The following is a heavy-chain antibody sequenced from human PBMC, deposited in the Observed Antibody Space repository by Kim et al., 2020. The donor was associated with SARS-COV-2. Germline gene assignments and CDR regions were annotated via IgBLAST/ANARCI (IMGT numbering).Heavy chain of an antibody. CDR3: ARTLVLSGYYGMDV. V-gene: IGHV3-33*01. J-gene: IGHJ6*02. Sequence: YADSVEGRFTISRDNSKNTLYLQMNSLRAEDTAVYYCARTLVLSGYYGMDVWGQGTTVTVSS. D-gene: IGHD3-10*01.